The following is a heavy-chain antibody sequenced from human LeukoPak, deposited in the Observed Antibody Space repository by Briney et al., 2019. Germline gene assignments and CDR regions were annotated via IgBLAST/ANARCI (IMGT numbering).Heavy chain of an antibody. Sequence: SETLSLTCTVSGGSISPYYWTWIRQSPGKALEWIGYIYYSGRTSYNPSLKSRVTMLVDTSKNQFSLQLSSVTAADTAVYYCARDGNPWNLDVWGRGTLVTVSS. J-gene: IGHJ2*01. V-gene: IGHV4-59*01. D-gene: IGHD1-14*01. CDR3: ARDGNPWNLDV. CDR1: GGSISPYY. CDR2: IYYSGRT.